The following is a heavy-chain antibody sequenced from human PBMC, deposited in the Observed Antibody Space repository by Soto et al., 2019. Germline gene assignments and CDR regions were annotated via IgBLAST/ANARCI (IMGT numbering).Heavy chain of an antibody. V-gene: IGHV3-30*03. CDR3: ASVADY. J-gene: IGHJ4*02. CDR1: GFTINRFG. Sequence: QVRLVESGGGVVEPGRSLRLSCVASGFTINRFGMEWVRQAPGKGLEWVALISSDGRNEYYSDSVKGRFTISRDMSKNSVYLQMNSLRVEDTAVYDCASVADYWGRGTLVTVSS. CDR2: ISSDGRNE. D-gene: IGHD2-21*01.